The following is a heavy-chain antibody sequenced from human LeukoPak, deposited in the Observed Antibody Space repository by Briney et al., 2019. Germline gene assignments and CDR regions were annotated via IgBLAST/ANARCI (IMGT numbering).Heavy chain of an antibody. V-gene: IGHV1-46*01. CDR1: GYTFTSYY. CDR3: ARALGAAAALNWFDP. J-gene: IGHJ5*02. D-gene: IGHD2-2*01. Sequence: ASVKVSCKASGYTFTSYYMHWVRQAPGQGLEWMGIINPSGGSTSYAQKFQGRVTMTRDTSTSTVYMELSSLRSEDTAVYYCARALGAAAALNWFDPWGQGTLVTVSS. CDR2: INPSGGST.